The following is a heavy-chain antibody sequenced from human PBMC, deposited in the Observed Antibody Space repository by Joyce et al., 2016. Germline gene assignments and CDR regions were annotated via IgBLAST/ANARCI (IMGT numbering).Heavy chain of an antibody. D-gene: IGHD2-15*01. CDR1: GFIFGDYA. V-gene: IGHV3-49*05. Sequence: EVQLVESGGGLVKPGRSLRLSCTSSGFIFGDYAMNWFRQAPWKGVEWVGFIRSKAYGGTTDYAASVKGRFTISRDDSKSIAYLQMNSLKTEDTAVYYCTRIGDCSGGSCYEGWFDPWGQGTLVTVSS. J-gene: IGHJ5*02. CDR2: IRSKAYGGTT. CDR3: TRIGDCSGGSCYEGWFDP.